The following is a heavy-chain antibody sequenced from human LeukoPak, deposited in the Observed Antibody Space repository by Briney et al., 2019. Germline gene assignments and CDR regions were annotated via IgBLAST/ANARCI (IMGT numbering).Heavy chain of an antibody. J-gene: IGHJ4*02. CDR2: IYSTGST. V-gene: IGHV4-61*02. D-gene: IGHD3-10*01. CDR3: ARDQTYSGSGIYTYFDY. CDR1: GGSISSGGHY. Sequence: PSETLSLTCTVSGGSISSGGHYWSWIRQPAGKGLEYLGRIYSTGSTNYNPSLRRRVTISVDTSKNHFSLKLSSVTAADTAVYYCARDQTYSGSGIYTYFDYWGQGILVTVSS.